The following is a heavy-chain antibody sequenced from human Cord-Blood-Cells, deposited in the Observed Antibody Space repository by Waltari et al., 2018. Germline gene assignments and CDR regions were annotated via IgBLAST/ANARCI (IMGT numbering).Heavy chain of an antibody. CDR1: GFTFSSYA. CDR2: ISGGGGST. J-gene: IGHJ4*02. V-gene: IGHV3-23*01. CDR3: AKDTHTLYSSSDY. D-gene: IGHD6-13*01. Sequence: EVQLLESGGGLVQPGGSLRLSCAASGFTFSSYAMSWVRQAPGKGLECVSAISGGGGSTYYADSGKGRFTISRDNSKNTLYLQMNSLRAEDTAVYYCAKDTHTLYSSSDYWGQGTLVTVSS.